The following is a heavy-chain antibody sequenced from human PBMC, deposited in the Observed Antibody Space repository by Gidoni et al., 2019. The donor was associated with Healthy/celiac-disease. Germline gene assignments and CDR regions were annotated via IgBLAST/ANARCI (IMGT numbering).Heavy chain of an antibody. D-gene: IGHD4-17*01. J-gene: IGHJ6*03. Sequence: QVQLVESGGGLVKPGGSLTLSCAASGFTFSEYYMSWIRQAPGKGLEWVSYISSSGSTIYYADSVKGRFTISRDNAKNSLYLQMNSLRAEDTAVYYCAMAVTTQTSSYYMDVWGKGTTVTVSS. V-gene: IGHV3-11*01. CDR1: GFTFSEYY. CDR3: AMAVTTQTSSYYMDV. CDR2: ISSSGSTI.